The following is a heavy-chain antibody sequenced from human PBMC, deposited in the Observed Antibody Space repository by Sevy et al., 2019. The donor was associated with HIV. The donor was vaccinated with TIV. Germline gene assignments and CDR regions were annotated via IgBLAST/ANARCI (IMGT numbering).Heavy chain of an antibody. D-gene: IGHD1-26*01. J-gene: IGHJ6*03. CDR1: GFTFSSYA. CDR2: LSYDGSNK. CDR3: ARDGRLVGAGFYYYYMDV. Sequence: GGSLRLSCAASGFTFSSYAMHWVRQAPGKGLEWVAVLSYDGSNKYYADSVKGRFTISRDNSKNTLYLQMNSLRAEDTAVYYCARDGRLVGAGFYYYYMDVWGKGTTVTVSS. V-gene: IGHV3-30-3*01.